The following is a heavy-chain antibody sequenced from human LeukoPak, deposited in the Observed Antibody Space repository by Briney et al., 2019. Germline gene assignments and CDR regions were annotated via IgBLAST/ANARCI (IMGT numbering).Heavy chain of an antibody. CDR1: GFTFSDYT. V-gene: IGHV3-21*01. Sequence: GGSLGLSCAASGFTFSDYTMNWVRQAPGKGLEWVSSLSSTGLYVYYADSVRGRLTISRDNANNSLSLQMSSLRAEDTAVYYCAREAYSHYGFDYWGQGTLVTVSS. J-gene: IGHJ4*02. CDR3: AREAYSHYGFDY. D-gene: IGHD4-11*01. CDR2: LSSTGLYV.